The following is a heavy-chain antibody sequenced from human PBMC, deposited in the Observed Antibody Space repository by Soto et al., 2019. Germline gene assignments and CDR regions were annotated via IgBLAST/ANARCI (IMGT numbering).Heavy chain of an antibody. CDR2: ISYDGSNK. CDR1: GFTFSSYA. D-gene: IGHD4-4*01. J-gene: IGHJ2*01. CDR3: ARPLWRDDYNWGYFDL. Sequence: QVQLVESGGGVVQPGRSLRLSCAASGFTFSSYAMHWVRQAPGKGLKWVAVISYDGSNKYYADSVKGRFTISRDNSKNTLYLQMNRLRAEDTAVYYCARPLWRDDYNWGYFDLWGRGTLVTVSS. V-gene: IGHV3-30-3*01.